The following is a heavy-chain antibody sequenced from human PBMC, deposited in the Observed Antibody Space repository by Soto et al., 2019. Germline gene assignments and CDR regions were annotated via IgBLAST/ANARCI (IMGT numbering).Heavy chain of an antibody. J-gene: IGHJ6*02. CDR2: ISNSSSSI. D-gene: IGHD6-19*01. CDR1: TFTFSSYS. V-gene: IGHV3-48*02. CDR3: AGGPGYSIGWGYYYYYGMEV. Sequence: SLRPSCAVSTFTFSSYSMNCVRQAHGKLLGWVSFISNSSSSIDYADSVKGRFTISRDNAKNSLYLQMNSLRDEDTAVYYCAGGPGYSIGWGYYYYYGMEVWGQGTTVTVSS.